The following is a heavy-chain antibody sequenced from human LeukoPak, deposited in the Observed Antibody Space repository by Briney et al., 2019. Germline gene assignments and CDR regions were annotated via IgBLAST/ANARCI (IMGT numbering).Heavy chain of an antibody. CDR1: GGTFSSYA. CDR3: ARERSSSSSGAFDI. J-gene: IGHJ3*02. CDR2: INPNSGGT. D-gene: IGHD6-6*01. Sequence: ASVKVSCKASGGTFSSYAISWVRQAPGQGLEWMGWINPNSGGTNYAQKFQGRVTMTRDTSISTAYMELSRLRSDDTAVYYCARERSSSSSGAFDIWGQGTMVTVSS. V-gene: IGHV1-2*02.